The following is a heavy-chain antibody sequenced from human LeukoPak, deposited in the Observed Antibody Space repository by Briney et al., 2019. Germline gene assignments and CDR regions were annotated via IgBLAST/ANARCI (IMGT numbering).Heavy chain of an antibody. D-gene: IGHD3-10*01. CDR3: ARDSFSMVRGVIFGF. V-gene: IGHV3-7*01. CDR1: GFIFRDYW. Sequence: GGSLRLSRAASGFIFRDYWMNWVRKAPGKGLECVTNIKHDGSEKYYLDSVKGRFTISRDNAKNLLYLQMNSLRAEDTAVYYCARDSFSMVRGVIFGFWGQGILVTVSS. CDR2: IKHDGSEK. J-gene: IGHJ4*02.